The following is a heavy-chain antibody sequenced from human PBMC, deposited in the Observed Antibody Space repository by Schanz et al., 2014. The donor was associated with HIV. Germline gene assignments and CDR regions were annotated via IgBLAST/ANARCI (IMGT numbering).Heavy chain of an antibody. Sequence: VQLLESGGGLVQPGGSLRLSCAASGFTFGSYAMSWVRQSPVKGLEWVAVIWYDGSNKYYADSVKGRFTISRDNSRKTLYLQMNSLRAEDTALYYCATTLYPYTSSSDYYYGMDVWGQGTTVTVSS. CDR2: IWYDGSNK. J-gene: IGHJ6*02. CDR3: ATTLYPYTSSSDYYYGMDV. V-gene: IGHV3-33*08. CDR1: GFTFGSYA. D-gene: IGHD6-6*01.